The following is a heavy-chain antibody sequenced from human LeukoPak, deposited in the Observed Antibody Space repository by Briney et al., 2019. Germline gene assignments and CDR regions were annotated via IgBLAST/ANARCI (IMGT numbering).Heavy chain of an antibody. CDR3: ARWRSGWYFDC. J-gene: IGHJ4*02. CDR2: ISSSSSTI. Sequence: GGSLRLSCAASGFTFSSYSMNWVRQAPGKGLEWVSYISSSSSTIYYADSVKGRFTISRDNAKNSLYLQMNSLRAEDTAVYYCARWRSGWYFDCWGQGTLVTVSS. V-gene: IGHV3-48*01. CDR1: GFTFSSYS. D-gene: IGHD6-19*01.